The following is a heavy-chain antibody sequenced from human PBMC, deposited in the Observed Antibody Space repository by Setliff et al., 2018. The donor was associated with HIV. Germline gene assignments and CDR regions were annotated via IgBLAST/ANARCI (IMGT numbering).Heavy chain of an antibody. V-gene: IGHV1-2*02. CDR2: VNPNSGDA. CDR3: ARNFGLSPSGKYYYYYGMDI. Sequence: ASVKVSCKASGYTLTGHYLHWVRQAPGQGHEWLGWVNPNSGDAIYAQNFQGRVTMTRDTSINAAYMELRGLRSDDTAVYYCARNFGLSPSGKYYYYYGMDIWGQGTTVTVSS. D-gene: IGHD3-10*01. CDR1: GYTLTGHY. J-gene: IGHJ6*02.